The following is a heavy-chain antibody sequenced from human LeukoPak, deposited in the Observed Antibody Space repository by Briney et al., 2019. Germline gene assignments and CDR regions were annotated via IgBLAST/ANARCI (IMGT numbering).Heavy chain of an antibody. D-gene: IGHD6-19*01. J-gene: IGHJ4*02. CDR2: IKTKADGGTT. V-gene: IGHV3-15*01. CDR1: GFSFSSAW. Sequence: GGSLRLSCAASGFSFSSAWMSWVRQAPGKGLEWVGRIKTKADGGTTDYAAPVKGRFTVSRDDSENALYLQMNGLKAEDTAVYYCTTIGIVVNGLDYWGQGTLVTVSS. CDR3: TTIGIVVNGLDY.